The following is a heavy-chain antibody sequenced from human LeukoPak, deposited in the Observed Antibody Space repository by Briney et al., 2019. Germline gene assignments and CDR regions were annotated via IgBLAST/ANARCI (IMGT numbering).Heavy chain of an antibody. CDR2: MNPNSGNT. V-gene: IGHV1-8*03. J-gene: IGHJ4*02. CDR3: ARGRSRITIFGGVPYYFDY. Sequence: GASVKVSCKASGYTFTSYDINWVRQATGQGLEWMGWMNPNSGNTGYAQKFQGRVTITRSTSISTAYMELSSLRSEDTAVYYCARGRSRITIFGGVPYYFDYWGQGTLVTVSS. D-gene: IGHD3-3*01. CDR1: GYTFTSYD.